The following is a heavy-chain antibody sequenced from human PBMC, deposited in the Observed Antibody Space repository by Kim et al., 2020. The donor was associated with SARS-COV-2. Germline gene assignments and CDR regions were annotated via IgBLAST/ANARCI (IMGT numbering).Heavy chain of an antibody. V-gene: IGHV3-30*18. J-gene: IGHJ5*02. CDR2: ISYDGSNK. D-gene: IGHD1-26*01. CDR1: GFTFSSYG. CDR3: AKAGYSGSYYPQNWFDP. Sequence: GGSLRLSCAASGFTFSSYGMHWVRQAPGKGLEWLTVISYDGSNKYYADSVKGRFTVSRDNSKNTLYLQMNSLRAEDTAVYYCAKAGYSGSYYPQNWFDPWGQGTLVTVSS.